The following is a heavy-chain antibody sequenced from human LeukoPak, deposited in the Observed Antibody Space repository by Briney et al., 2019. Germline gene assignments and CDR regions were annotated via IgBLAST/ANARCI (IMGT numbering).Heavy chain of an antibody. J-gene: IGHJ4*02. CDR2: IRSDGSEK. V-gene: IGHV3-30*02. Sequence: PGGSLRLSCTVSGFIFSNYGMHWVRQAPGKGLEWVAFIRSDGSEKNYAGSVKGRFTISRDNSKSTLYVQMNSLRADDTAVYYCAKHDSSSVYWGQGTLVTVSS. CDR1: GFIFSNYG. CDR3: AKHDSSSVY. D-gene: IGHD3-22*01.